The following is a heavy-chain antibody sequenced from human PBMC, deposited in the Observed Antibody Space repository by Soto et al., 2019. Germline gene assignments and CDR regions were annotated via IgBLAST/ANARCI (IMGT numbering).Heavy chain of an antibody. J-gene: IGHJ4*02. CDR1: GGSFSCYY. CDR2: INHSGST. CDR3: ARVYLPYSSSWYTTISSRYYFDY. V-gene: IGHV4-34*01. D-gene: IGHD6-13*01. Sequence: SETLSLTCAVYGGSFSCYYWSLIRLPPGKGLEWIGEINHSGSTNYNPSLKSRVTISVDTSKNQFSLKLSSVTAADTAVYYCARVYLPYSSSWYTTISSRYYFDYWGQGTLVTVSS.